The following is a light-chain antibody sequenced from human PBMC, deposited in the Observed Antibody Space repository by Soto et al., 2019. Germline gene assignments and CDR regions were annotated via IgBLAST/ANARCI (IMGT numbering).Light chain of an antibody. CDR1: QRISDY. Sequence: EIVLTQSPATLSLSPGERATLSCRSSQRISDYLAWYQQRPGQAPRLLIYDASTRATGIPARFRGSGSGTDFTLTISSLEPEDFAVYYCQLHINWPPSITFGQGTRLEIK. CDR2: DAS. CDR3: QLHINWPPSIT. J-gene: IGKJ5*01. V-gene: IGKV3-11*01.